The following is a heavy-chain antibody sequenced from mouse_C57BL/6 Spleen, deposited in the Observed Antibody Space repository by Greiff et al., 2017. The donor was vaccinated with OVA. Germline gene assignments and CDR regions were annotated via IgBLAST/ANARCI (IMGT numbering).Heavy chain of an antibody. CDR2: IRSKSSNYAT. Sequence: DVHLVESGGGLVQPKGSLKLSCAASGFTFNTYAMHWVRQAPGKGLEWVARIRSKSSNYATYYADSVKDRFTISRDDSQSMLYLQMNNLKTEDTAMYYCVRAYYGSSYWWYFDVWGTGTTVTVSS. CDR1: GFTFNTYA. V-gene: IGHV10-3*01. D-gene: IGHD1-1*01. J-gene: IGHJ1*03. CDR3: VRAYYGSSYWWYFDV.